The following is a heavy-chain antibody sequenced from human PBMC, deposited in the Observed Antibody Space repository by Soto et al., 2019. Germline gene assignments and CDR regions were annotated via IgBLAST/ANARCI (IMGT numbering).Heavy chain of an antibody. CDR2: INAGNGNT. J-gene: IGHJ6*02. V-gene: IGHV1-3*01. CDR1: GYTFTSYA. CDR3: AREYYDFWSGYGYYYYGMDV. D-gene: IGHD3-3*01. Sequence: ASVKVSCKASGYTFTSYAMHCVRQAPGQRLEWMGWINAGNGNTKYSQKFQGRVTITRDTSASTAYMELSSLRSEDTAVYYCAREYYDFWSGYGYYYYGMDVWGQGTTVTVSS.